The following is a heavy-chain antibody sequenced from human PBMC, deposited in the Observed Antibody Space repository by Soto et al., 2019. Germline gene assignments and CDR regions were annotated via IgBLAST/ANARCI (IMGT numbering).Heavy chain of an antibody. CDR1: GLAFSTYW. CDR3: ATIGDVTFHF. J-gene: IGHJ4*02. CDR2: TKPDETET. V-gene: IGHV3-7*02. D-gene: IGHD4-4*01. Sequence: EVQLVESGGGLVQPGGSLRLSCTTSGLAFSTYWMAWVRQAPGKGLEWVGNTKPDETETYYADSVEGRFTISRDNAKSSLYLQMDRRSGEDTAVYYCATIGDVTFHFWGQGTPVTVSS.